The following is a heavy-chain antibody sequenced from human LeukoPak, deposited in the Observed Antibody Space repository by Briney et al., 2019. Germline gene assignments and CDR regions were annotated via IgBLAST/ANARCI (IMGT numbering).Heavy chain of an antibody. J-gene: IGHJ4*02. V-gene: IGHV1-2*02. CDR2: INPNSGGT. CDR3: AKTMVRGVMDFDY. D-gene: IGHD3-10*01. CDR1: GYTFTGYY. Sequence: ASVEVSCKASGYTFTGYYMHWVRQAPGQGLEWMGWINPNSGGTNYAQKFQGRVTMTRDTSISTAYMELSRLRSDDTAVYYCAKTMVRGVMDFDYWGQGTLVTVSS.